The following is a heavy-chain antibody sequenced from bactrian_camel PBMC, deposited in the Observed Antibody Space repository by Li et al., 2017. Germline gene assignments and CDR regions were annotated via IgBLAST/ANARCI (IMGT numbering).Heavy chain of an antibody. CDR2: IAYDGWVS. D-gene: IGHD8*01. J-gene: IGHJ4*01. CDR3: ASGAFAY. CDR1: GFQFADYP. V-gene: IGHV3-1*01. Sequence: VQLVESGGGLVQPGGSLRLSCAASGFQFADYPMSWVRQAPGKGLEWIVQIAYDGWVSRYNDPAKGRFTISRDNNKKKVYLQIESLKSDDTALYYCASGAFAYWGQGTQVTVS.